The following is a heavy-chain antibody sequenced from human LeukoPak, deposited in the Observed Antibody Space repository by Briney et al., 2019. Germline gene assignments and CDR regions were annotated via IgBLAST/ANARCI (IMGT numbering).Heavy chain of an antibody. V-gene: IGHV4-59*01. CDR1: GGSISTYY. CDR2: VYYSGIT. D-gene: IGHD3-16*01. Sequence: PSETLSLTCTVSGGSISTYYWNWVRQPPGKGLEWIGYVYYSGITNYNPSLKSRVTISIDTSKNQFSLKLNSVPASDTAMYYCARDRDRGTFRFDPWGEGTLVTVSS. J-gene: IGHJ5*02. CDR3: ARDRDRGTFRFDP.